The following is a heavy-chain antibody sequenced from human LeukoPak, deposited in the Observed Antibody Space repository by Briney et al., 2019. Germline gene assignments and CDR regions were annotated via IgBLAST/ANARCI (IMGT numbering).Heavy chain of an antibody. D-gene: IGHD6-6*01. CDR1: GFPFSSYG. V-gene: IGHV3-23*01. CDR2: ISGSGGST. CDR3: AKWGRSSSGY. Sequence: GGSLRLSCAASGFPFSSYGMHWVRQAPGKGLEWVSAISGSGGSTYYADSVKGRFTISRDNSKNTLYLQMNSLRAEDTAEYYCAKWGRSSSGYWGQGTLVTVSS. J-gene: IGHJ4*02.